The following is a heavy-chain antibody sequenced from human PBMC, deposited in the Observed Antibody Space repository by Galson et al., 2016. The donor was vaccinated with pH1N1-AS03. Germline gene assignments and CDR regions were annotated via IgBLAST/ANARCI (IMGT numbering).Heavy chain of an antibody. CDR1: GYTFTTYA. J-gene: IGHJ4*02. D-gene: IGHD4-11*01. CDR2: INVGNGNT. V-gene: IGHV1-3*01. Sequence: SVKVSCKASGYTFTTYAIHWVRQAPGQSLEWMGRINVGNGNTKYSQNFQGRVTITRDTSASTAYMELSSLRYEDTAVYYCARDGQQLLPIDYWGQGTLVTVSS. CDR3: ARDGQQLLPIDY.